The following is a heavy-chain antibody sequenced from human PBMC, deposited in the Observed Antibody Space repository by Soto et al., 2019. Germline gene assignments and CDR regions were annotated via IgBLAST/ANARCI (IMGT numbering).Heavy chain of an antibody. Sequence: SETLCVSWTVAGGSIGSFDWSCIRQPPGKGLEWIGYTYYSGSTNYNPSLKSRVTISVDTSKNQFSLKLSSVTSADTVVYYCARGGPDNWCDPWGQGTLVTVSS. CDR1: GGSIGSFD. J-gene: IGHJ5*02. CDR2: TYYSGST. V-gene: IGHV4-59*01. CDR3: ARGGPDNWCDP.